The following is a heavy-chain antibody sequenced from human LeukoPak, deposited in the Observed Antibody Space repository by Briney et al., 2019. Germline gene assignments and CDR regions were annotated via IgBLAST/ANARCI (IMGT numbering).Heavy chain of an antibody. CDR1: GYRFTNYW. J-gene: IGHJ4*02. V-gene: IGHV5-51*01. Sequence: GESLKISCKGSGYRFTNYWIGWVRRMPGKGLEWMGIINPADGYTRYSPSFQGQVTISTDTSIFTAYLQWSSLKASDTAIYYCARPHDTGVGASGSGWSYFDFWGQGTLITVSS. D-gene: IGHD6-19*01. CDR2: INPADGYT. CDR3: ARPHDTGVGASGSGWSYFDF.